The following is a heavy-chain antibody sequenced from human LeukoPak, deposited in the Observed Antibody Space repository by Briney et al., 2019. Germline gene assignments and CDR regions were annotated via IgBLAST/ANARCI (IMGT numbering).Heavy chain of an antibody. Sequence: SETLSHTCTVSGGSISSYYWSWIRQPAGKGLESIGRVYTSGSTNYNTSLKSRLTMSVDTSKNQFSLKLSSVTAADTAVYYCAREWSNYGIDYWGQGTLVTVSS. CDR2: VYTSGST. J-gene: IGHJ4*02. D-gene: IGHD4-11*01. CDR3: AREWSNYGIDY. CDR1: GGSISSYY. V-gene: IGHV4-4*07.